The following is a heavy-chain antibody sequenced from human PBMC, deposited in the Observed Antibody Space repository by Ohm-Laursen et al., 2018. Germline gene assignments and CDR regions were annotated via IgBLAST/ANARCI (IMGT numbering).Heavy chain of an antibody. CDR1: GFTFSSYA. D-gene: IGHD2-8*01. Sequence: GSLRLSCAASGFTFSSYAMGWVRQAPGKGLEWVSAISASGGSTSYANSVKGRFTFSRDNSKNTLYLQMNSLRAEDTAVYYCARGGLYSSYSWGQGTLVTVSS. V-gene: IGHV3-23*01. J-gene: IGHJ4*02. CDR3: ARGGLYSSYS. CDR2: ISASGGST.